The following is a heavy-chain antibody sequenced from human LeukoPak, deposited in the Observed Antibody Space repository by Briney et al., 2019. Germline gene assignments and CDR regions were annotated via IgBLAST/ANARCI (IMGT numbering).Heavy chain of an antibody. D-gene: IGHD6-13*01. J-gene: IGHJ4*02. Sequence: GRSLRLSCAASGFTFSSYAMHWVRQAPGKGLEWVAVISYDGSNKYYADSVKGRFTISRDNSKNTLYLQMNSLRAEDTAVYYCAKGGNRQQLSWFDYWGQGTLVTVSS. CDR2: ISYDGSNK. V-gene: IGHV3-30-3*01. CDR1: GFTFSSYA. CDR3: AKGGNRQQLSWFDY.